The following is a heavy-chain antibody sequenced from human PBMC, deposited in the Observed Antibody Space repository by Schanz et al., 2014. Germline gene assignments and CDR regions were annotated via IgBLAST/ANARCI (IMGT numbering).Heavy chain of an antibody. CDR3: AKGLYYDNTGGGFDY. J-gene: IGHJ4*02. CDR1: GFTLSSYG. Sequence: VQLVESGGGVVQPGRSLRLSCAAYGFTLSSYGMHWVRQAPGKGLEWVSGISGSGGSTYYADSVKGRFTISRDNSKTTLSLQMNSLRAEDTAVYYCAKGLYYDNTGGGFDYWGQGTLVTVSS. V-gene: IGHV3-23*04. CDR2: ISGSGGST. D-gene: IGHD3-16*01.